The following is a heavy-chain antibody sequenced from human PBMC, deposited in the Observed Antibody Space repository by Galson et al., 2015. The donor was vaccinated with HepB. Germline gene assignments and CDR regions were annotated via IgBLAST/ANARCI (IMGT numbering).Heavy chain of an antibody. Sequence: SVKVSCKASGGTFSSYAISWVRQAPGQGLEWMGRIIPIPGIANYAQKFQGRVTITADKSTSTAYMELSSLRSEDTAVYYCARVQQYDFWRGSGQDSEPTGFDPWGQGTLVTVSS. D-gene: IGHD3-3*01. CDR2: IIPIPGIA. CDR3: ARVQQYDFWRGSGQDSEPTGFDP. V-gene: IGHV1-69*04. CDR1: GGTFSSYA. J-gene: IGHJ5*02.